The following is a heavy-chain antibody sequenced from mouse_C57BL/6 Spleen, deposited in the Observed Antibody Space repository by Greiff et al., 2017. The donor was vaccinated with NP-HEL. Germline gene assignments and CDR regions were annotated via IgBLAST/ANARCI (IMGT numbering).Heavy chain of an antibody. CDR2: INPNNGGT. J-gene: IGHJ1*03. CDR3: ARSFITTVVASRYFDV. Sequence: VQLQQSGPELVKPGAPVKIPCKASGYTFTDYNMDWVKQSHGKSLEWIGDINPNNGGTIYNQKFKGKATLTVDKSSSTAYMELRSLTSEDTAVYYCARSFITTVVASRYFDVWGTGTTVTVSS. CDR1: GYTFTDYN. D-gene: IGHD1-1*01. V-gene: IGHV1-18*01.